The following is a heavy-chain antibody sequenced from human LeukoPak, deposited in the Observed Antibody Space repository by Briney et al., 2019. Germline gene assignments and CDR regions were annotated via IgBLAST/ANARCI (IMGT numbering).Heavy chain of an antibody. Sequence: PSETLSLTCTVSGGSIGSSSYYWGWIRQPPGKGLEWIGSIYYSGSTYYNPSLKSRVTISVDTSKNQFSLKLSSVTAADTAVYYCASRYSSSWYAGDYWGQGTLVTVSS. D-gene: IGHD6-13*01. V-gene: IGHV4-39*01. J-gene: IGHJ4*02. CDR1: GGSIGSSSYY. CDR3: ASRYSSSWYAGDY. CDR2: IYYSGST.